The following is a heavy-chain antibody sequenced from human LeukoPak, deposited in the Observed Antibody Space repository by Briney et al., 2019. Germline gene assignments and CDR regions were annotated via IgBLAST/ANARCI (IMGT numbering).Heavy chain of an antibody. CDR3: ARDIAATGNLDC. Sequence: SETLSLTCTVSGDSISTSYWSWIRQPSGKGLEWIGYIYYSGRTIYNPSLKSRVTISVDTSMAVDTSKIQVSLNLASVTAADTAVYYCARDIAATGNLDCWGQGTLVTVSS. CDR1: GDSISTSY. V-gene: IGHV4-59*01. D-gene: IGHD6-13*01. CDR2: IYYSGRT. J-gene: IGHJ4*02.